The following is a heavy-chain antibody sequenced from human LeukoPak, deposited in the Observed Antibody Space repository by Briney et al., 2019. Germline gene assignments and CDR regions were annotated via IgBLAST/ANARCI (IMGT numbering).Heavy chain of an antibody. V-gene: IGHV4-59*08. CDR3: ARHGSIVVVTAIQYFDY. Sequence: PSETLSLTCTVSGGSISSYYWSWIRQPPGKGLEWIGYIYYSGSTNYNPSLKSRVTISVDTSKNQFSLKLSSVTAADTAVYYCARHGSIVVVTAIQYFDYWGQGTLVTVSS. CDR1: GGSISSYY. CDR2: IYYSGST. D-gene: IGHD2-21*02. J-gene: IGHJ4*02.